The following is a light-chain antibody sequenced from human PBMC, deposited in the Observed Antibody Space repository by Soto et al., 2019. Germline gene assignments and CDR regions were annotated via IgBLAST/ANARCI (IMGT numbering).Light chain of an antibody. V-gene: IGKV3-11*01. J-gene: IGKJ4*01. CDR2: DAS. CDR3: QQRSNWPPGLT. Sequence: EIVLTQSPATLSLSPGERATLSCRASQSVSSYLAWYQQKHGQAPRLLIYDASNRATGIPARFSGSGSGTYFTLTIRRLEAEDFAVYYCQQRSNWPPGLTFGGGNKVEIQ. CDR1: QSVSSY.